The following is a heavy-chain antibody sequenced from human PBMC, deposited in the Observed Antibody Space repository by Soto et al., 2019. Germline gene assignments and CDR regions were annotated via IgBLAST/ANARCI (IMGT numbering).Heavy chain of an antibody. V-gene: IGHV3-74*01. CDR2: IHSDGSST. Sequence: EVQLVESEGGLVQPGGSLRLSCAASGFTFSYYWMHWVRQAPGQGLVWVSRIHSDGSSTTYADSVKGRFTISRDNAKNTLYLQMNSLRAADTAVYYCARGDRGAFDLWGQGTMVTVSS. J-gene: IGHJ3*01. D-gene: IGHD2-21*02. CDR3: ARGDRGAFDL. CDR1: GFTFSYYW.